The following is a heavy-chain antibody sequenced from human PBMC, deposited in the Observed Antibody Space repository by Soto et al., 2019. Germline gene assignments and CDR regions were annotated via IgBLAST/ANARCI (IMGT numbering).Heavy chain of an antibody. V-gene: IGHV1-8*01. CDR1: GYTFTSYD. J-gene: IGHJ4*02. CDR3: ARGFEDYVWGSYRYLAY. Sequence: AASVKVSCKASGYTFTSYDIDWVRQATGQGLEWMGWMNPNSGNTGYAQKFQGRVTMTRNTSISTAYMELSSLRSEDTAVYYCARGFEDYVWGSYRYLAYWGQGTLVTVSS. CDR2: MNPNSGNT. D-gene: IGHD3-16*02.